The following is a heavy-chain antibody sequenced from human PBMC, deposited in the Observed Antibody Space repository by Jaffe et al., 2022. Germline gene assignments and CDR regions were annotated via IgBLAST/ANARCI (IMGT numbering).Heavy chain of an antibody. CDR2: IYYSGST. CDR1: GGSISSYY. V-gene: IGHV4-59*01. CDR3: ARSSPPNEYGDYVDFDL. D-gene: IGHD4-17*01. Sequence: QVQLQESGPGLVKPSETLSLTCTVSGGSISSYYWSWIRQPPGKGLEWIGYIYYSGSTNYNPSLKSRVTISVDTSKNQFSLKLSSVTAADTAVYYCARSSPPNEYGDYVDFDLWGRGTLVTVSS. J-gene: IGHJ2*01.